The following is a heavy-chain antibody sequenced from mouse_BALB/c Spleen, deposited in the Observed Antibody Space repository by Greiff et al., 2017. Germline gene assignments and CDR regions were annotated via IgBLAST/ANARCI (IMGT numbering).Heavy chain of an antibody. CDR1: GFTFSSYG. J-gene: IGHJ3*01. CDR3: ARDRGVPFAY. CDR2: INSNGGST. D-gene: IGHD3-1*01. V-gene: IGHV5-6-3*01. Sequence: DVHLVESGGGLVQPGGSLKLSCAASGFTFSSYGMSWVRQTPDKRLELVATINSNGGSTYYPDSVKGRFTISRDNAKNTLYLQMSSLKSEDTGMYYCARDRGVPFAYWGQGTLVTVSA.